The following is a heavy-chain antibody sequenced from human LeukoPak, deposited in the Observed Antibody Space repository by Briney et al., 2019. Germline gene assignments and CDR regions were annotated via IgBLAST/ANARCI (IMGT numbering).Heavy chain of an antibody. Sequence: ASVKASCKASGYTFTGYYMHWVRQAPGQGLEWMGWINPNSGGTNYAQKFQGRVTMTRDTSISTAYMELSRLRSDDTAVYYCARGYSGYDSMDFDYWGQGTLVTVSS. J-gene: IGHJ4*02. CDR1: GYTFTGYY. D-gene: IGHD5-12*01. CDR3: ARGYSGYDSMDFDY. V-gene: IGHV1-2*02. CDR2: INPNSGGT.